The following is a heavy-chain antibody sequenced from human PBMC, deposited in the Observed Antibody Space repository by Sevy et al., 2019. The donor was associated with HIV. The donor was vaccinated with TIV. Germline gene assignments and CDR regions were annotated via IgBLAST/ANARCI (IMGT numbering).Heavy chain of an antibody. V-gene: IGHV3-33*01. CDR1: GFIFSDYG. CDR2: VWYDGSYK. J-gene: IGHJ4*02. Sequence: GGSLRLSCAASGFIFSDYGMHWVRQAPGKGVEWVAVVWYDGSYKYYTDSVKGRFTISRDNSNNMVFLQMNSLRAEDTAVYYCARDKLLPVMVSMVRGALSYYFDYWGQGTLVTVSS. D-gene: IGHD3-10*01. CDR3: ARDKLLPVMVSMVRGALSYYFDY.